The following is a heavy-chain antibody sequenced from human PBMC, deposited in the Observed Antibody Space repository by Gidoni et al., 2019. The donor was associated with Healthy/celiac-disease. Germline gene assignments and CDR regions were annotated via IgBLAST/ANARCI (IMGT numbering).Heavy chain of an antibody. CDR2: IDYSGSS. CDR3: AREGYGSGGSCYWGNWFDP. J-gene: IGHJ5*02. Sequence: VQLHVSVPGLVTPSETLCRSFTVSGGPVGFGSYDWSWSRPPPGKGLELIGYIDYSGSSSCNPSLKRRDTLSADPSKNQFSLKLSSVTAAETAVYYCAREGYGSGGSCYWGNWFDPWGQGTLVTVSS. V-gene: IGHV4-61*01. CDR1: GGPVGFGSYD. D-gene: IGHD2-15*01.